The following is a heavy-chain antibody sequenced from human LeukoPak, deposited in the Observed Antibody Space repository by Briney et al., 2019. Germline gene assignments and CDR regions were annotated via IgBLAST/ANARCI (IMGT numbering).Heavy chain of an antibody. D-gene: IGHD6-13*01. V-gene: IGHV3-21*01. CDR2: ISSNSSYI. CDR1: GFTFSSYS. J-gene: IGHJ4*02. Sequence: GGSLRLSCAASGFTFSSYSMNWVRQAPGKGLEWVSSISSNSSYIYYADSVKGRFTISRDNAKNSLYLQMNSLRAEDTAVYYCARDYSSPGNFDYWGQGTLVTVSS. CDR3: ARDYSSPGNFDY.